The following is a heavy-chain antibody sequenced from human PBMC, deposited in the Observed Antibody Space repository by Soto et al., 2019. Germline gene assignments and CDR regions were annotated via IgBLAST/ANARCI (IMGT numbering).Heavy chain of an antibody. J-gene: IGHJ4*02. V-gene: IGHV3-23*01. D-gene: IGHD3-22*01. CDR1: GFTFSSYA. CDR3: AKTGSSGYYYYYFGY. Sequence: GGSLRLSCAASGFTFSSYAMSWVRQAPGKGLEWVSAISGSGGSTYYADSVKGRFTISRDNSKNTLYLQMNSLRAEDTAVYYCAKTGSSGYYYYYFGYWGQGTLVTVSS. CDR2: ISGSGGST.